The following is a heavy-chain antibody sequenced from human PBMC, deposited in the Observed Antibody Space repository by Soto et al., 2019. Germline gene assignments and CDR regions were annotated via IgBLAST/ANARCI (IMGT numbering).Heavy chain of an antibody. CDR2: INAGNGNT. J-gene: IGHJ5*02. Sequence: ASVKVSCKGSGYTFSSYAMHWVRQAPGQRLEWMGWINAGNGNTKYSQKYQGRVTITKDTSTNTAYMELSSLRSEDTAVYYCATVLGIPGFGITGTNNWFDPWGQGTLVTVSS. D-gene: IGHD1-7*01. CDR1: GYTFSSYA. V-gene: IGHV1-3*01. CDR3: ATVLGIPGFGITGTNNWFDP.